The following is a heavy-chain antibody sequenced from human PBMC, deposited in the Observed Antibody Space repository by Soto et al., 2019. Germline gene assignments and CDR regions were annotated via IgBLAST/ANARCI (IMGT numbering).Heavy chain of an antibody. CDR2: ISYDGSSK. CDR3: AREGDYSNYFDH. V-gene: IGHV3-30-3*01. CDR1: GFTFSSYA. J-gene: IGHJ4*02. D-gene: IGHD4-4*01. Sequence: PGGSLRLSCAASGFTFSSYAMHWVRQAPGKGLEWVAVISYDGSSKYYAESVKGRFTVSRDNSKNTLFLQVNSLRVEDTAVYYCAREGDYSNYFDHWGQGTLVTVSS.